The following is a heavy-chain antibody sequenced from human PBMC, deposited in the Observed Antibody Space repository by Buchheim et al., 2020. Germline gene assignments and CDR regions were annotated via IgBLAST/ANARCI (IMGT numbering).Heavy chain of an antibody. CDR1: GFTFSGSA. CDR2: IRSKANSYAT. CDR3: TGYCSSTSCKPQGGYGMDV. J-gene: IGHJ6*02. D-gene: IGHD2-2*01. Sequence: EVQLVESGGGLVQPGGSLKLSCAASGFTFSGSAMHWVRQASGKGLEWVGRIRSKANSYATAYAASVKGRFTISRDDSKNTAYLQMNSLKTEDTAVYYCTGYCSSTSCKPQGGYGMDVWGQGTT. V-gene: IGHV3-73*02.